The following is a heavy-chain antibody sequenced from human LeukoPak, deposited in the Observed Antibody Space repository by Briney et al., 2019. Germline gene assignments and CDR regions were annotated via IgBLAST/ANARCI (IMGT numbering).Heavy chain of an antibody. CDR2: ISGSGGST. V-gene: IGHV3-23*01. CDR3: AKDPRKYYYDSSGYFLALDAFDI. Sequence: GGSLRFSCAASGFTFSSYAMSSARQPPGKGLEWVSAISGSGGSTYYADSVKGRFTISRDNSKNTLYLQMNSLRADDTAVYYCAKDPRKYYYDSSGYFLALDAFDIWGQGTMVTVSS. CDR1: GFTFSSYA. D-gene: IGHD3-22*01. J-gene: IGHJ3*02.